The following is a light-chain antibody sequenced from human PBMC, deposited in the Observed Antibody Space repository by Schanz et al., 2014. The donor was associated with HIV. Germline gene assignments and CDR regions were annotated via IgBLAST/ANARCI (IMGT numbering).Light chain of an antibody. V-gene: IGKV1-5*03. CDR2: QTS. Sequence: DIQMTQSPSTLSASVGDRVTITCRASHNIDNWLAWYQQKPGKAPNLLIYQTSTLKTGVPSRFSGSRSGTEFTLTISSLQPDDFATYYCQQYNSYSRTFGQGTKLEIK. CDR1: HNIDNW. CDR3: QQYNSYSRT. J-gene: IGKJ2*01.